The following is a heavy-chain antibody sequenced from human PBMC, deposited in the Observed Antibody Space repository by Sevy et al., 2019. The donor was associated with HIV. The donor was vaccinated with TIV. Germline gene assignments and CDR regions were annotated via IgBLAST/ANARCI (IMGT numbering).Heavy chain of an antibody. J-gene: IGHJ4*02. Sequence: GGSLRLSCTASGFTFSDYAMSWVRQAPGKGLEWVGFIKTKTYGGTTEYAASVKGRFIISRDDSKKIAYLEMNSLKTVKTAVYYCTRDLYGSGWLYLDYWGQGTLVTVSS. CDR2: IKTKTYGGTT. CDR3: TRDLYGSGWLYLDY. CDR1: GFTFSDYA. D-gene: IGHD6-19*01. V-gene: IGHV3-49*04.